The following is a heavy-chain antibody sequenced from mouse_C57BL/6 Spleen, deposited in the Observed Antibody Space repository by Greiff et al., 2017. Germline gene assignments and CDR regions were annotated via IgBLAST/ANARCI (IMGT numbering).Heavy chain of an antibody. V-gene: IGHV1-64*01. J-gene: IGHJ3*01. CDR3: ARGHAY. Sequence: QVQLKQPGAELVKPGASVKLSCKASGYTFTSYWMHWVKQRPGQGLEWIGMIHPNSGSTNYNEKFKSKATLTVDKSSSTAYMQLSSLTSEDSAVYYCARGHAYWGQGTLVTVSA. CDR1: GYTFTSYW. CDR2: IHPNSGST.